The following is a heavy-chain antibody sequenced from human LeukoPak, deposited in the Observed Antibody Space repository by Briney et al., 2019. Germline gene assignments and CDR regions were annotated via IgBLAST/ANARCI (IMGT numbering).Heavy chain of an antibody. V-gene: IGHV3-21*01. CDR3: ARLYSGVDY. Sequence: GGSLRLSCAASGFTFSSYWIHWVRQAPGKGLEWVSSISSSSSYIYYADSVKGRFTISRDNAKNSLYLQMNSLRAEDTAVYCCARLYSGVDYWGQGTLVTVSS. CDR2: ISSSSSYI. CDR1: GFTFSSYW. D-gene: IGHD5-12*01. J-gene: IGHJ4*02.